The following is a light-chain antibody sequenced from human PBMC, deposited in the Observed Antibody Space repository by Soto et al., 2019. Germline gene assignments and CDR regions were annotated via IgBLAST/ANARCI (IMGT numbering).Light chain of an antibody. CDR1: QSVSDY. CDR2: GAS. V-gene: IGKV3-15*01. J-gene: IGKJ1*01. CDR3: QQYKDWPHT. Sequence: EIVFMQSPANLSVSPGERATRSCRASQSVSDYLAWYQQRPGQAPRLLIFGASTRATGFPARFSGSGSGTEFTLTISSLQSEDFAVYYCQQYKDWPHTFGQGTKVDIK.